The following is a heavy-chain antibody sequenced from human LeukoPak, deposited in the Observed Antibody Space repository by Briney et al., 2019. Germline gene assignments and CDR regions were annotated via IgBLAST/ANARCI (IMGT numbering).Heavy chain of an antibody. CDR3: TTDQVVRGVTNDY. Sequence: PGGSLRPSCVASGFTFRSAWMNWVRQAPGRGLEWVGRIKSKTDGGTTDYAAPVKGRFTISRDDSETTLYLQMNSLQTEDTAVYYCTTDQVVRGVTNDYWGQGTLVTVSS. CDR1: GFTFRSAW. CDR2: IKSKTDGGTT. J-gene: IGHJ4*02. V-gene: IGHV3-15*01. D-gene: IGHD3-10*01.